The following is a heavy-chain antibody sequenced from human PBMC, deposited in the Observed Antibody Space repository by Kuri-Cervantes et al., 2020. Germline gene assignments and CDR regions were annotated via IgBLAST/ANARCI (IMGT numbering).Heavy chain of an antibody. D-gene: IGHD6-19*01. CDR2: ISSSSSYI. Sequence: GGSLRLSCAASGFTFSSYSMNWVRQAPGKGLEWVSSISSSSSYIYYADSVKGRFTISRDNAKNSLYLQMNSLRAEDTAVYYCARLGMAGYFDYWGQGTLVTVSS. CDR1: GFTFSSYS. CDR3: ARLGMAGYFDY. J-gene: IGHJ4*02. V-gene: IGHV3-21*01.